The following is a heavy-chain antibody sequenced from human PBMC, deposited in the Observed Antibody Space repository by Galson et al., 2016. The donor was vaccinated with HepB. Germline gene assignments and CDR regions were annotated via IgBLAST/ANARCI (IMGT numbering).Heavy chain of an antibody. D-gene: IGHD3-16*01. J-gene: IGHJ4*02. V-gene: IGHV3-21*01. Sequence: SLRLSCAASGFPFDVYPMKWVRQSPGKGLEWVSSISTISTSIYYADSVKGRFTVSRDNAKNSLFLQMNSLRAEDTAVYYCARDLTFGSIGFLFWPGVGGQGTRVTVSS. CDR2: ISTISTSI. CDR3: ARDLTFGSIGFLFWPGV. CDR1: GFPFDVYP.